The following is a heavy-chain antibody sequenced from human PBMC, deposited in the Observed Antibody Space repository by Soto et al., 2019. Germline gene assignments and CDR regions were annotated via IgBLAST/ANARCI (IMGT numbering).Heavy chain of an antibody. CDR3: AKNPPVRILYPDY. D-gene: IGHD2-8*01. CDR2: ISGSGGRT. J-gene: IGHJ4*02. Sequence: GSLRLSCAASGFTFSSYAMSWVRQAPGKGLEWVSAISGSGGRTYYADSVTGRFTISRDNYKNTLYLQMNSLRAEDTAVYYCAKNPPVRILYPDYWGQGTLVTVSS. V-gene: IGHV3-23*01. CDR1: GFTFSSYA.